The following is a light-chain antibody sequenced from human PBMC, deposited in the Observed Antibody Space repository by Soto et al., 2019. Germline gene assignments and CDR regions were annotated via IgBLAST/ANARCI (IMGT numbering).Light chain of an antibody. CDR1: TGAVTSGHY. V-gene: IGLV7-46*01. J-gene: IGLJ2*01. CDR3: LLSYGGARRV. CDR2: DTS. Sequence: QTVVTQEPSLTVSPGGTVTLTCASSTGAVTSGHYPYWFQQKPGQAPRTLIYDTSNKHSWTPVRFSGSLVGGKPALTLSGAQPEDEAEYFCLLSYGGARRVFGGGTKLTVL.